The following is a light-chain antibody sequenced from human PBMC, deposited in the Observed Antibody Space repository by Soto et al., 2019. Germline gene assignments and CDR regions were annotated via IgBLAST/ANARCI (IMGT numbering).Light chain of an antibody. J-gene: IGKJ1*01. V-gene: IGKV3-20*01. CDR3: QQYGSSPWT. CDR1: QSVSDTH. Sequence: EIVLPQSPGALSLSPGARAPLSCKASQSVSDTHVAWYQQKPGQAPRLLIYGASSRATGIPDRCSGSGAGTDFTLTISSLEPEEFAVYYCQQYGSSPWTVGQGTKVEI. CDR2: GAS.